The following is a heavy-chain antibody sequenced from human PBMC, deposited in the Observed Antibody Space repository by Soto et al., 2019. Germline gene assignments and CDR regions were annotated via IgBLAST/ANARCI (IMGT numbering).Heavy chain of an antibody. D-gene: IGHD1-26*01. V-gene: IGHV1-69*13. CDR3: AKWEGLGSDYYYYAMDV. CDR1: GGTFSSYA. CDR2: IIPIFGTA. Sequence: ASVKVSCKASGGTFSSYAISWVRQAPGQGLEWMGGIIPIFGTANYAQKFQGRVTITADESTSTAYMELSSLRSEDTAVYYCAKWEGLGSDYYYYAMDVWGQGTTVTVSS. J-gene: IGHJ6*02.